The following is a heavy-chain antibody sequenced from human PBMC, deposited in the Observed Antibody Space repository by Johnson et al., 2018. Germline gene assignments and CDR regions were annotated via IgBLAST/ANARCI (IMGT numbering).Heavy chain of an antibody. J-gene: IGHJ3*02. CDR3: ARQLGYCSSTSCYHAFDI. Sequence: EVQLGESGGGLVKPRGSLRLSCAASGFTFSSYSMNWVRQAPGKGLEWVSSISSSSSYIHYADSLKGRFTISRDNAKNSLYLQMNRLRAEDTGVYYCARQLGYCSSTSCYHAFDIWGQGTMVTVSS. CDR2: ISSSSSYI. CDR1: GFTFSSYS. V-gene: IGHV3-21*01. D-gene: IGHD2-2*01.